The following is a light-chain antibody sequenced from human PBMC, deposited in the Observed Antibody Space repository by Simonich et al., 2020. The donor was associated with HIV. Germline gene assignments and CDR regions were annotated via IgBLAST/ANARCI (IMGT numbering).Light chain of an antibody. J-gene: IGKJ4*01. V-gene: IGKV3-15*01. CDR1: QSVSSN. CDR3: QQYNTWPT. CDR2: GAS. Sequence: EIVMTQSPATLSVSPGERATLSCRASQSVSSNLAWYQQKPGQAPRLLIYGASTRATGIPARVSGSGSGTEFTLIINNMQSEDFAVYFCQQYNTWPTFGGGTKVEIK.